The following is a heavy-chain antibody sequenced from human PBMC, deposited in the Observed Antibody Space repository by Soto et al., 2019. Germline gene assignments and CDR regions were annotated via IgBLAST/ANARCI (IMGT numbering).Heavy chain of an antibody. V-gene: IGHV4-59*01. J-gene: IGHJ6*04. Sequence: SETLSLTCTVSGCSISSYYWSWIRQPPGKGLEWIGYIYYSGSTNYNPSLKSRVTISVDTSKNQFSLKLSSVTAADTAVYYCARVRGNRYVWGKGTTVTVSS. CDR3: ARVRGNRYV. CDR1: GCSISSYY. D-gene: IGHD4-4*01. CDR2: IYYSGST.